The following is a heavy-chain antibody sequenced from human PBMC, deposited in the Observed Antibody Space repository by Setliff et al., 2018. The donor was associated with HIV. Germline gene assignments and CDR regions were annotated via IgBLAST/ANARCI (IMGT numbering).Heavy chain of an antibody. D-gene: IGHD3-22*01. V-gene: IGHV1-18*01. Sequence: SCKASGYTFTSYGISWVRQAPGQGLEWMGWISAYNGNTNYAQKLQGRVTMTTDTSTSTAYMELRSLRSDDTAVCYCARDGEYYYDSSGPVFDPWGQGTLVTVSS. J-gene: IGHJ5*02. CDR2: ISAYNGNT. CDR3: ARDGEYYYDSSGPVFDP. CDR1: GYTFTSYG.